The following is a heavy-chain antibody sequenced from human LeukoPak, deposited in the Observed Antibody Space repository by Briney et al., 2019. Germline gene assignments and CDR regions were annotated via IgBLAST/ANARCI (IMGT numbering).Heavy chain of an antibody. J-gene: IGHJ3*02. CDR1: CYTFSNFV. D-gene: IGHD6-19*01. CDR3: ARRRIVAGADALDI. V-gene: IGHV1-18*01. CDR2: LSGYNGYT. Sequence: GASVKVFCEASCYTFSNFVIRLVRQDPGQGLEWMGWLSGYNGYTNYAQNLQDRDTMTADRSTSTAYMELRSLRSIDTAVYYRARRRIVAGADALDIWGQGTMVTVSS.